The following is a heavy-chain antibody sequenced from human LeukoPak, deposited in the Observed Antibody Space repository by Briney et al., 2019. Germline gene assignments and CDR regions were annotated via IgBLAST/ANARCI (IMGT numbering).Heavy chain of an antibody. CDR3: ARSAEHCNNGVCFTDYYMDV. V-gene: IGHV1-2*06. D-gene: IGHD2-8*01. CDR2: INPNSGDT. Sequence: ASVKVSCKTSGYTFSGSYIHWVRQAPGQGLECMGRINPNSGDTNYAQNFQGSVTMTRDTSITTAYMELSSLKSDDTAVYFCARSAEHCNNGVCFTDYYMDVWGKGTTVTVSS. CDR1: GYTFSGSY. J-gene: IGHJ6*03.